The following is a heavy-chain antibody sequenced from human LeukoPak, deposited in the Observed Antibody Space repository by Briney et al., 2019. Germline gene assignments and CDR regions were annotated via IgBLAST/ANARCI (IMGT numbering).Heavy chain of an antibody. J-gene: IGHJ3*02. CDR1: GFTFSSYG. Sequence: GRSLRLSCAASGFTFSSYGMHWVRQAPGKGLEWVAVISYDGSNKYYADSVKGRFTISRDNSKNTLYLQMNSLRAEDTAVYYCAKDHYDSSAPGAFDIWGQGTMVTVSS. CDR2: ISYDGSNK. V-gene: IGHV3-30*18. CDR3: AKDHYDSSAPGAFDI. D-gene: IGHD3-22*01.